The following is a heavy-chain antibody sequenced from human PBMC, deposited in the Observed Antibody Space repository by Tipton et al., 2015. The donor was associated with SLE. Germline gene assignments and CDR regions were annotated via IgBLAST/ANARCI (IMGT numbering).Heavy chain of an antibody. V-gene: IGHV4-34*01. Sequence: TLSLTCAVYGGSFSGYYWSWIRQPPGKGLEWIGEINHSGSTNYNPSLKSRVTISVDTPKNQFSLKLSSVTAADTAVYYCASLVWGSGSYLRDYWGQGTLVTVSS. CDR2: INHSGST. D-gene: IGHD3-10*01. J-gene: IGHJ4*02. CDR1: GGSFSGYY. CDR3: ASLVWGSGSYLRDY.